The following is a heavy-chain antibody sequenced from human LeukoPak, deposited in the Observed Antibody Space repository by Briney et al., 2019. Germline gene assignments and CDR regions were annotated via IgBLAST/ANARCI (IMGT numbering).Heavy chain of an antibody. J-gene: IGHJ4*02. CDR2: IYYSGST. Sequence: PSETLSLTCTVSGGSISSYYWSWIRQPPGKGLEWIGYIYYSGSTNYNPSLKSRVTISVDTSKNQFSLKLSSVTAADTAVYYCARDLWAYSYSSGWNYWGQGTPVTVSS. V-gene: IGHV4-59*01. CDR1: GGSISSYY. D-gene: IGHD6-19*01. CDR3: ARDLWAYSYSSGWNY.